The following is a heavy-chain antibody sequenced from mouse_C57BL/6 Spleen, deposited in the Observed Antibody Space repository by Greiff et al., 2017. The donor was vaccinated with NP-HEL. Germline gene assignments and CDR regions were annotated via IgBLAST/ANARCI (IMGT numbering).Heavy chain of an antibody. CDR3: ARSLYDYAWFAY. V-gene: IGHV1-52*01. Sequence: QVQLQQPGAELVRPGSSVKLSCKASGYTFTSYWMHWVKQRPIQGLEWIGNIDPSDSETHYNQKFKDKATLTVDKSSSTAYMQLSSLTSEDSAVYYCARSLYDYAWFAYWGQGTLVTVSA. J-gene: IGHJ3*01. CDR2: IDPSDSET. CDR1: GYTFTSYW. D-gene: IGHD2-4*01.